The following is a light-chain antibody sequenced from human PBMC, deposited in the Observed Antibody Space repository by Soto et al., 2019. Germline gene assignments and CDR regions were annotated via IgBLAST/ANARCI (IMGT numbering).Light chain of an antibody. V-gene: IGKV3-20*01. Sequence: ESGLTQSPGTLSLSPGERATLSCRASQSVSSSYLAWYQQKPGQAPRLLIYGASSRATGIPDRFSGSGSATDFTLTISRLEPEDFAVYYCQQYGSSPGYTFGQGTGLEIK. CDR3: QQYGSSPGYT. CDR1: QSVSSSY. CDR2: GAS. J-gene: IGKJ2*01.